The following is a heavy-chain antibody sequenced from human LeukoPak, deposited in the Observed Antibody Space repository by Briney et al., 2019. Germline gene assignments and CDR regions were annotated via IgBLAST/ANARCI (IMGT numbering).Heavy chain of an antibody. D-gene: IGHD3-16*01. CDR3: ARDLGESLEQPLQH. V-gene: IGHV1-69*04. J-gene: IGHJ1*01. CDR2: IIPILGKE. Sequence: SVKVSFKASGCTRSSYGISWVRQAPGQGLQWMGMIIPILGKENHQPKSQGRVTITADKATSTAYMELSSWRPEGPGLYFCARDLGESLEQPLQHWGQGALVTDSS. CDR1: GCTRSSYG.